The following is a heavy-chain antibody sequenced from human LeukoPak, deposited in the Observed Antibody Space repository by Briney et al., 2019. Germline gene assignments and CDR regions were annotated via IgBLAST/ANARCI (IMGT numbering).Heavy chain of an antibody. CDR1: GFSISSGYY. Sequence: SETLSLTCTVSGFSISSGYYWGWFRQPPGKGLEWIGSIYHSGSTYYNLSFRSRVTISLNTSKNYFSLKLNSVTAADTAVYYCARGSTTGTTSYFDPWGQGTLVTVSS. J-gene: IGHJ5*02. V-gene: IGHV4-38-2*02. CDR3: ARGSTTGTTSYFDP. CDR2: IYHSGST. D-gene: IGHD1-1*01.